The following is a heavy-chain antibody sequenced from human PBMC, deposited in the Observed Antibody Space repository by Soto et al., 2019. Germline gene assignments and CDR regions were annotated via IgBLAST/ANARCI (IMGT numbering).Heavy chain of an antibody. CDR3: ASDHCSGGSCYNF. Sequence: SETLSLTCAVYGGSFSGYYWSWIRHPPGKGLEWIGEINHSGSTNYNPSLKSRVTISVDTSKNQFSLKLSSVTAADTAVYYCASDHCSGGSCYNFWGQGTLVTVSS. D-gene: IGHD2-15*01. J-gene: IGHJ4*02. CDR1: GGSFSGYY. V-gene: IGHV4-34*01. CDR2: INHSGST.